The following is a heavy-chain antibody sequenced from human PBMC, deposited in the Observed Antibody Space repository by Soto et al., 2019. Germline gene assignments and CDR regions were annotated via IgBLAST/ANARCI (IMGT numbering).Heavy chain of an antibody. V-gene: IGHV3-30*18. CDR1: GFTFSSYG. CDR2: ISYDGSNK. Sequence: QVQLVESGGGVVQPGRSLRLSCAASGFTFSSYGMHWVRQAPGKGLEWVAVISYDGSNKYYADSVKGRFTISRDNSKNTLYLQMNRLRAEDTAVYYCAKELRYFDWLLSGYYYYGMDVWGQGTTVTVSS. J-gene: IGHJ6*02. D-gene: IGHD3-9*01. CDR3: AKELRYFDWLLSGYYYYGMDV.